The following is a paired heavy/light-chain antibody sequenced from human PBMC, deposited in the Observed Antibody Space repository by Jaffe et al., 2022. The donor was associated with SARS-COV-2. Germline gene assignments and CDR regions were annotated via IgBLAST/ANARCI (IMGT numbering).Heavy chain of an antibody. CDR3: ALNYDARGQYCSGCAFDI. D-gene: IGHD3-22*01. CDR1: GFKFDDHA. V-gene: IGHV3-9*01. Sequence: EVQLVESGGGLVQPGGSLRLSCAASGFKFDDHAMHWVRQGPGKGPEWVSGISRNSNSKGYADSVKGRFTISRDNAKNSLYLQMNSLRPEDTAFYYCALNYDARGQYCSGCAFDIWGQGTMVTVSS. J-gene: IGHJ3*02. CDR2: ISRNSNSK.
Light chain of an antibody. CDR1: SSNIGAGYD. V-gene: IGLV1-40*01. Sequence: QSVLTQPPSVSGAPGQRVTISCTGSSSNIGAGYDVHWYQQSPGTAPKLLIYTNTNRPSGVPDRFSGSKSGTSASLAITGLQAEDEADYYCQSYDNGLNVYFVFGTGTKVTVL. CDR2: TNT. CDR3: QSYDNGLNVYFV. J-gene: IGLJ1*01.